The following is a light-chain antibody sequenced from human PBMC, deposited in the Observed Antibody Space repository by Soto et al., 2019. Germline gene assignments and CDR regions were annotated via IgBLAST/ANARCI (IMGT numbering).Light chain of an antibody. CDR3: QSYDSSLSAPYV. CDR2: GNS. CDR1: SSNIGAGYD. J-gene: IGLJ1*01. V-gene: IGLV1-40*01. Sequence: QSALTQPPSVSGAPGQRVTTSCTGSSSNIGAGYDVHWYQQLPGTAPKLLIYGNSNRPSGVPDRFSGSKSGTSASLAITGLQAEDEADYYCQSYDSSLSAPYVFGTGTKVTDL.